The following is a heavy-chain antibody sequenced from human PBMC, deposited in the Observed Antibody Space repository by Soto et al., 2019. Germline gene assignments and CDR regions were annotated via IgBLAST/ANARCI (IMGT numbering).Heavy chain of an antibody. CDR3: ASALLDY. CDR2: TRNKANSYTT. Sequence: EVQLVESGGGLVQPGGSLRLSCAASGFTFSDHYMDWVRQAPGKGLEWVGRTRNKANSYTTEYAASVKGRFTISRDDLKNSLYLQMNSLKTEDTAVYYCASALLDYWGQGTLVTVSS. CDR1: GFTFSDHY. V-gene: IGHV3-72*01. J-gene: IGHJ4*02.